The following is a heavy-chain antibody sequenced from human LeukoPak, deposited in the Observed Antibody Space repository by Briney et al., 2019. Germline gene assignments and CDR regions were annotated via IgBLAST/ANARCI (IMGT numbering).Heavy chain of an antibody. CDR2: INPSGGST. CDR1: GYTFTTYY. D-gene: IGHD1-26*01. V-gene: IGHV1-46*01. J-gene: IGHJ3*02. CDR3: ARAGGATTGDAFDI. Sequence: ASVKVSCKASGYTFTTYYVHWVRQAPGQGLEWMGIINPSGGSTTYAQKFRGRLTMTRDMSTSTAYMELSSLRSDDTAVYYCARAGGATTGDAFDIWGQGTMVTVSS.